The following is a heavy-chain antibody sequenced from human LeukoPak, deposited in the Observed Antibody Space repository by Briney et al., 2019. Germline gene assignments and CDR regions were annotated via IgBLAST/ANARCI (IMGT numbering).Heavy chain of an antibody. J-gene: IGHJ6*02. CDR1: GFTFSDYY. Sequence: PGWSLRLSCAASGFTFSDYYMSWIRQAPGKGLEWVSYISSSGSTIYYADSVKGRFTISRDNAKNSLYLQMNSLRAEDTAVYYCARETNYYYYGMDVWGQGTTVTVSS. V-gene: IGHV3-11*01. CDR3: ARETNYYYYGMDV. CDR2: ISSSGSTI. D-gene: IGHD4-11*01.